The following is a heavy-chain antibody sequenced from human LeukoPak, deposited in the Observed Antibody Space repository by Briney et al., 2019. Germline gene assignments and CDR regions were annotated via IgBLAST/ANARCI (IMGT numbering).Heavy chain of an antibody. J-gene: IGHJ3*02. D-gene: IGHD2/OR15-2a*01. CDR2: INSNTGGT. CDR1: GYTFTGYY. CDR3: ARDFRGFYDAFDI. V-gene: IGHV1-2*06. Sequence: ASVKVSCKASGYTFTGYYMHWVRQAPGQGLEWMGRINSNTGGTNYAQRFQGRVTMTRDTSISTAYMELSRLRSDDTAVYYCARDFRGFYDAFDIWGQGTMVTVSS.